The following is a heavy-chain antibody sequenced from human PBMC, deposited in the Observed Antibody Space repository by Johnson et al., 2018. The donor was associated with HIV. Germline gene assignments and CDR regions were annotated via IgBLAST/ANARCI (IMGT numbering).Heavy chain of an antibody. V-gene: IGHV3-74*01. CDR1: GFSFSSYW. D-gene: IGHD1-7*01. J-gene: IGHJ3*02. CDR3: STDAFARTGTAGAFDI. Sequence: VQLVESGGGLVQAGGSLRLSCAASGFSFSSYWMHWVRQAPGKGLVWVSRISSDGSGTSYADSVKGRFTISRDNSKNTLYLQMNILKTEDTAVYYCSTDAFARTGTAGAFDIWGQGTRVTVSS. CDR2: ISSDGSGT.